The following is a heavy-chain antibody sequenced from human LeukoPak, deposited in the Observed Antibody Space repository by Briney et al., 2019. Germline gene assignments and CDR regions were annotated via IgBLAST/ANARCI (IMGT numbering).Heavy chain of an antibody. D-gene: IGHD3-22*01. V-gene: IGHV1-2*06. CDR3: ARDRGYYDSTDY. CDR1: GYTFTGYY. J-gene: IGHJ4*02. CDR2: INPNSGGT. Sequence: ASVKVSCKASGYTFTGYYMHWVRQAPGQGLQWMGRINPNSGGTNYAQKFQGRVTMTRDTSISTAYMELSRLRSDDTAVYYCARDRGYYDSTDYWGQETLVTVSS.